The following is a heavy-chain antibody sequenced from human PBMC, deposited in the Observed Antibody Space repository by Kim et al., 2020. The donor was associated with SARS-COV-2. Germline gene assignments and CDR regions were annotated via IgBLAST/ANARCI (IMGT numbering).Heavy chain of an antibody. CDR1: GGSITSTNYL. CDR3: AGHTPLTFWGERLDI. V-gene: IGHV4-39*01. Sequence: SETLSLTCTVSGGSITSTNYLWGWIRQPPGKGLEWIGSINQSGSTHYSPSLKSRVTLSVDTSKNQFSLSLSSVTAADTAVYYCAGHTPLTFWGERLDIWGQGTMVIVSS. J-gene: IGHJ3*02. D-gene: IGHD3-16*01. CDR2: INQSGST.